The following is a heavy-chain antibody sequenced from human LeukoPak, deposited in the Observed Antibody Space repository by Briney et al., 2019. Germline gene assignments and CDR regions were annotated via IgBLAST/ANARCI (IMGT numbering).Heavy chain of an antibody. Sequence: GGSLRLSCAASGFTFSSYGMHWVRQAPGKGLEWVAVIWYDGSNKYYADSVKGRFTISRDNSKNTLYLQMNSLRAEDTAVYYCARVRSPGSGINDAFDIWGQGTMVTASS. J-gene: IGHJ3*02. CDR3: ARVRSPGSGINDAFDI. D-gene: IGHD3-10*01. CDR2: IWYDGSNK. CDR1: GFTFSSYG. V-gene: IGHV3-33*01.